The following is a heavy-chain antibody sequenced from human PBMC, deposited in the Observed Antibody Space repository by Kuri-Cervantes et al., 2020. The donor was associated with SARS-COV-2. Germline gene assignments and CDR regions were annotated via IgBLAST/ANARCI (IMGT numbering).Heavy chain of an antibody. Sequence: LRLSCTVPGGSISSGGYYWSWIRQPPGKGLEWIGYIYYSGSTYYNPSLKSRVTISVDRSKNQFSLKLSSVTAADTAVYYCARLASSRGTREFDYWGQGTLVTVSS. V-gene: IGHV4-30-2*01. J-gene: IGHJ4*02. D-gene: IGHD2-8*01. CDR2: IYYSGST. CDR3: ARLASSRGTREFDY. CDR1: GGSISSGGYY.